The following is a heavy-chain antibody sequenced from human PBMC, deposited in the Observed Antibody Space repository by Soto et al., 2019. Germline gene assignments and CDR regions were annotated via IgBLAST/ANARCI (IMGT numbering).Heavy chain of an antibody. CDR1: GGTFSSYA. CDR2: IIPIFGTA. CDR3: ASTPGYYYGMDV. J-gene: IGHJ6*02. Sequence: ASVKVSCKASGGTFSSYAISWVRQAPGQGLEWMGGIIPIFGTANYAQKFQGRVTITADESTSTAYMELSSLRSEDTAVYYCASTPGYYYGMDVWGQGTTVTVSS. V-gene: IGHV1-69*13.